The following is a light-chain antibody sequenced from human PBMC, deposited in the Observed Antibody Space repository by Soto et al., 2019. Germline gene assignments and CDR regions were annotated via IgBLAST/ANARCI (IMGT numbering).Light chain of an antibody. CDR1: SSDVGGYNY. CDR3: SSYTSSSTLV. CDR2: EVS. V-gene: IGLV2-14*01. Sequence: QSGLTQPASVSGSPGKSITISCTGTSSDVGGYNYVSWYQQHPGKAPKLMIYEVSNRPSGVSNRFSGSKSGNTASLTISGLQAEDEADYYCSSYTSSSTLVFGTGTKVTVL. J-gene: IGLJ1*01.